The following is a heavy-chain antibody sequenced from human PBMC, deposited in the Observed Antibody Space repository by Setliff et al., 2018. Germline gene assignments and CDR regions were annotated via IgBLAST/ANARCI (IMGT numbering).Heavy chain of an antibody. D-gene: IGHD6-19*01. J-gene: IGHJ4*02. V-gene: IGHV3-20*04. CDR1: GFTFEDYG. Sequence: GGSLRLSCGASGFTFEDYGMTWVRQAPGKGLEWVAAIDWNGYNTGYEDSVKGRFIISRDNAKNSLSLEMNSLRGEDSALYYCARLYHSSGWHKEAFDYWGQGTLVTVSS. CDR3: ARLYHSSGWHKEAFDY. CDR2: IDWNGYNT.